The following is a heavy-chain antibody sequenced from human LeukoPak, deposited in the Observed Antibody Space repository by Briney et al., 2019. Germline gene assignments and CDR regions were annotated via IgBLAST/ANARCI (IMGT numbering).Heavy chain of an antibody. D-gene: IGHD2-2*01. Sequence: SETPPLTCTVSGGSISGGSYYWSWIRQPAGKGLEWIGRIYTSGSTNYNPSLKSRVTISVDTSKNQFSLKLSSVTAADTAVYYCARGVVVPAAHFDYWGQGTLVTVSS. J-gene: IGHJ4*02. CDR2: IYTSGST. V-gene: IGHV4-61*02. CDR3: ARGVVVPAAHFDY. CDR1: GGSISGGSYY.